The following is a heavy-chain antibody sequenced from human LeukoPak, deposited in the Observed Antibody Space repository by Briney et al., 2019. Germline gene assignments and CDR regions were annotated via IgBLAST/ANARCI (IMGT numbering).Heavy chain of an antibody. V-gene: IGHV1-2*02. CDR3: EGWVDTGIYSGSCDY. CDR1: RYTFTGYS. CDR2: INPNSGGT. J-gene: IGHJ4*02. Sequence: ASVKVSCKVSRYTFTGYSMQSGRQAPGQGLEWMGWINPNSGGTNYAQKFQGRVTMTRDTSISTAYMEPSRLRSDDTSMYYCEGWVDTGIYSGSCDYSGQGTLVTVSS. D-gene: IGHD2-8*02.